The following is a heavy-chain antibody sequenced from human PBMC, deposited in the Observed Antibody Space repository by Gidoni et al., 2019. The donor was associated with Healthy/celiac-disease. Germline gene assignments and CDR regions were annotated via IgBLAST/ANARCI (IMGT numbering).Heavy chain of an antibody. J-gene: IGHJ6*02. CDR3: AKGGGGPGDCSGGSCASGMDV. Sequence: EVQLVESGGGLVQPGRSLRLSCAASGFTFDDYAMHWVRQAPGKGLEWVSGISWNSGSIGYADSVKGRFTISRDNAKNSLYLQMNSLRAEDTALYYCAKGGGGPGDCSGGSCASGMDVWGQGTTVTVSS. V-gene: IGHV3-9*01. CDR2: ISWNSGSI. CDR1: GFTFDDYA. D-gene: IGHD2-15*01.